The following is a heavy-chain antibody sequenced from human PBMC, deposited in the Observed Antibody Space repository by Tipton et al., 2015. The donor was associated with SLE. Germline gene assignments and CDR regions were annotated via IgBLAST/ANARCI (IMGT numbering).Heavy chain of an antibody. V-gene: IGHV3-74*01. J-gene: IGHJ4*02. CDR1: GFDFSAYW. D-gene: IGHD3-10*01. CDR3: SAWFNY. Sequence: SLRLSCAGSGFDFSAYWMHWVRLAPGKGLVWVAHIKNDGSETNYADSVKGRFTISRDNAKNTLYLQMNNLGVDGSGVYYCSAWFNYWGQGTLVTVSS. CDR2: IKNDGSET.